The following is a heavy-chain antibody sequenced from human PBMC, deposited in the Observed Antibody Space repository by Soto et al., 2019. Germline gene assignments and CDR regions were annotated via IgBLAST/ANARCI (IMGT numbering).Heavy chain of an antibody. Sequence: QVQLVQSGAEVKKPGASVKVSCQTSGYNFSAYYFNWVRQAAGQGPEWMGWLNPRNGQTGYVQKFRGRVTMTRDTSIATVYLELSRITSEDTAIYFCARETDTSMVDYWGQVTLVNVSS. V-gene: IGHV1-8*01. D-gene: IGHD5-18*01. J-gene: IGHJ4*02. CDR3: ARETDTSMVDY. CDR2: LNPRNGQT. CDR1: GYNFSAYY.